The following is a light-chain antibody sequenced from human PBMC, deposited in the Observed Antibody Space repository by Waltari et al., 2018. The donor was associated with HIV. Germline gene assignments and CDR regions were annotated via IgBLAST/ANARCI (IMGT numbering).Light chain of an antibody. V-gene: IGLV7-46*01. J-gene: IGLJ2*01. Sequence: QAVVTQAPALTVSPGGTVTLTCCSSSGPVTSGHYPHWFQQKPGQAPRALIYDTNNKHSWTPARFSGAPLGGKAALTLSGAQREDEADYVCLRSYSGARPAIFGGGTKLSVL. CDR1: SGPVTSGHY. CDR3: LRSYSGARPAI. CDR2: DTN.